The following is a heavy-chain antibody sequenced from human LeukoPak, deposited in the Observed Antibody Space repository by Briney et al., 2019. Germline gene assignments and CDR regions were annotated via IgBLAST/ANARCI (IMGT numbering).Heavy chain of an antibody. Sequence: GGSLRLSCAASGFTFSSYWMSWVRQAPGKGLEWVANIKQDGSEKYYVDSVKGRFTISRDNAKNSLYLQMNSLRAEDTAVYYCARGDHVGIDAFDIWGQGTMVTVSS. J-gene: IGHJ3*02. D-gene: IGHD2-21*01. CDR3: ARGDHVGIDAFDI. CDR2: IKQDGSEK. V-gene: IGHV3-7*03. CDR1: GFTFSSYW.